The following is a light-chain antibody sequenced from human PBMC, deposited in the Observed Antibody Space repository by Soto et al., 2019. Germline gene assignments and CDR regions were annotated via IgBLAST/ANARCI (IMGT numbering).Light chain of an antibody. CDR3: QQDYRYPLT. J-gene: IGKJ4*01. V-gene: IGKV1-6*01. CDR2: AAS. CDR1: QGISDG. Sequence: AIQMTQSPSSLSASVGDSVTITCRASQGISDGLGWYEQKPGKAPKLLIYAASSLERGVPSRLRGSGSGTYFTLTISSLQPEDFATYCCQQDYRYPLTFGGGTKVAIK.